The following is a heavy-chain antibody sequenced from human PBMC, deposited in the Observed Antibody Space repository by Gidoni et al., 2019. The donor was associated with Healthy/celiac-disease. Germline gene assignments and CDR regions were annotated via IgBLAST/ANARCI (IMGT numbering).Heavy chain of an antibody. Sequence: EVQLVQSGAEVKKPGESLKISCKCSGYSFTSYWIGWLRQMPGKGLAWMGIIYPGDSDTRYSPSFQGQVTISADKSISTAYLQWSSLKASDTAMYYCARLGYDILTGTYNRGVTDDAFDIWGQGTMVTVSS. CDR2: IYPGDSDT. CDR1: GYSFTSYW. D-gene: IGHD3-9*01. V-gene: IGHV5-51*01. J-gene: IGHJ3*02. CDR3: ARLGYDILTGTYNRGVTDDAFDI.